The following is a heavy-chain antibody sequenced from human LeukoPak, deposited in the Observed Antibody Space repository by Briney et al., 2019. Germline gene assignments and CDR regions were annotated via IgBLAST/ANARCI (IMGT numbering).Heavy chain of an antibody. Sequence: GGSLRLSCAASGFTFDDYAMHWVRQAPGKGLEWVSLISGDGGSTYYADSVKGRFTISRDNSKNSLYLQMDSLRTEDTALYYCAKDLPKLYYYGSGSYPGGLGMDVWGQGTTVTVSS. CDR1: GFTFDDYA. V-gene: IGHV3-43*02. CDR2: ISGDGGST. J-gene: IGHJ6*02. CDR3: AKDLPKLYYYGSGSYPGGLGMDV. D-gene: IGHD3-10*01.